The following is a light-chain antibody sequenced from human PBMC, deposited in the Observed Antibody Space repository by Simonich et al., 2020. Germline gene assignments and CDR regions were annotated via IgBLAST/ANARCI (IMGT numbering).Light chain of an antibody. V-gene: IGLV2-14*01. CDR3: SSYTSSSTLV. CDR1: RRDVGGYNY. J-gene: IGLJ3*02. Sequence: QSALTQPASVSGSPGQSITISCTGTRRDVGGYNYVSWYQQHPGKAPKLIIYDVSKRPSGVSNRFSGSKSGNTASLTISGLQAEDEADYYCSSYTSSSTLVFGGGTKLTVL. CDR2: DVS.